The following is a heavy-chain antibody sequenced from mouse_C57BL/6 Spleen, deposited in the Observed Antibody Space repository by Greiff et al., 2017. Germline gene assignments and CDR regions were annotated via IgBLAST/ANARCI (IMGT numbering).Heavy chain of an antibody. CDR1: GYTFTDYD. CDR3: TRWNWDVDY. CDR2: IDPETGGT. J-gene: IGHJ2*01. D-gene: IGHD4-1*01. V-gene: IGHV1-15*01. Sequence: VQLQQSGAELVRPGASVTLSCKASGYTFTDYDMHWVKQTPVHGLEWIGAIDPETGGTAYNQKFKGKAILTADKSSSTAYMELRSLTSEDSAVYYCTRWNWDVDYWGQGTTLTVSS.